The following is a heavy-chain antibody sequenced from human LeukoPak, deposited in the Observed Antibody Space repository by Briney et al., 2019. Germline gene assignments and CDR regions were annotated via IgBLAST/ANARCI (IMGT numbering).Heavy chain of an antibody. V-gene: IGHV1-69*05. J-gene: IGHJ4*02. Sequence: ASVMVSCKASGGTFSSYAISWVRQAPGQGLEWMGGIIPIFGTANYAQKFQGRVTITTDESTSTAYMELSSLRSEDTAVYYCAREALGTGTTLDFDYWGQGTLVTVSS. CDR2: IIPIFGTA. CDR3: AREALGTGTTLDFDY. D-gene: IGHD1-7*01. CDR1: GGTFSSYA.